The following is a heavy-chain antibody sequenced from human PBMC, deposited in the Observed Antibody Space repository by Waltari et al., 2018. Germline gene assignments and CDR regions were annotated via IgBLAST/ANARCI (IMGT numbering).Heavy chain of an antibody. CDR3: ARDDPGVYGERGDFDY. Sequence: EVQLVESGGGLVQPGGSLRLSCAASGFTFSSYSMNWVRQAPGKGLEWVSYISSSSSTIYYADSVNGRFTISRDNAKNSLYLQMNSLRAEDTAVYYCARDDPGVYGERGDFDYWGQGTLVTVSS. CDR1: GFTFSSYS. V-gene: IGHV3-48*01. J-gene: IGHJ4*02. D-gene: IGHD4-17*01. CDR2: ISSSSSTI.